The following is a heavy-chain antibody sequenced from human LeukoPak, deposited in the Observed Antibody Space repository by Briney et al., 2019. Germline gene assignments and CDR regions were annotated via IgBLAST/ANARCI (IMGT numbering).Heavy chain of an antibody. J-gene: IGHJ4*02. CDR1: GGSISSSSYY. D-gene: IGHD2-2*01. CDR3: ARVSLYCSSTSCYFDY. Sequence: SETLSLTCTVSGGSISSSSYYWGWIRQPPGKGLEWIGSIYYSGSTYYNPSLKSRVTISVDTSKNQFSLKLSSVTAADTAVYYCARVSLYCSSTSCYFDYWGQGTLVTVSS. V-gene: IGHV4-39*07. CDR2: IYYSGST.